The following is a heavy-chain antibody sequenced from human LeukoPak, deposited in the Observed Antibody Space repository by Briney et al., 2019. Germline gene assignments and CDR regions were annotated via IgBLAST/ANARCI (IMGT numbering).Heavy chain of an antibody. Sequence: SETLSLTCTVSGGSISSSSYYWSWIRQPPGKGLEWIGEINHSGSTNYNPSLKSRVTISVDTSKNQFSLKLSSVTAADTAVYYCARGSGYRYYYDSHHVSYFDYWGQGNLVTVSS. V-gene: IGHV4-39*07. CDR2: INHSGST. CDR3: ARGSGYRYYYDSHHVSYFDY. D-gene: IGHD3-22*01. CDR1: GGSISSSSYY. J-gene: IGHJ4*02.